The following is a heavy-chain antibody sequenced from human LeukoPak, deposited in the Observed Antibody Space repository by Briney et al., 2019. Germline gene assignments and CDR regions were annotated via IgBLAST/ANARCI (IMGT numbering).Heavy chain of an antibody. D-gene: IGHD4-17*01. CDR2: ISAGNGNT. V-gene: IGHV1-18*01. CDR3: ARNGDPGAFDI. CDR1: GYTFTSYG. J-gene: IGHJ3*02. Sequence: ASVKVSCKASGYTFTSYGISWVRQAPGQGLEWMGWISAGNGNTKYSQKFQGRVTITRDTSASTAYMELSSLRSEDTAVYYCARNGDPGAFDIWGQGTMVTVSS.